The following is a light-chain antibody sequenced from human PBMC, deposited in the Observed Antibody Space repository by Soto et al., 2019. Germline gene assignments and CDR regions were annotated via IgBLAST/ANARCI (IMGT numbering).Light chain of an antibody. V-gene: IGLV1-47*02. CDR3: ATWDDSLSRAV. Sequence: QSVLTQPPSASGTPGQRVTISCSGSSSNIGGNYVYWYQQLPGTAPKLLIYSNIHRPSGVPDRFSGSKSGTSASLAISGLRSDDEAHYYCATWDDSLSRAVFGGGTQLTVL. J-gene: IGLJ7*01. CDR2: SNI. CDR1: SSNIGGNY.